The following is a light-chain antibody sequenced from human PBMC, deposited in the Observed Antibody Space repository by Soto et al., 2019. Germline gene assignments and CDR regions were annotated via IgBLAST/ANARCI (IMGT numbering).Light chain of an antibody. V-gene: IGKV2-30*01. J-gene: IGKJ1*01. CDR1: QSVLYSDGNAY. CDR3: MQGTSRPPT. CDR2: TVS. Sequence: DVVMTQSPPSLPVTLGQPASISCRSSQSVLYSDGNAYLNWFHQRTGQSPRRLIYTVSNRDSGVPDRFSGDGSGTDFTLKISRVEAEDVGIYYCMQGTSRPPTFGQGTKVEI.